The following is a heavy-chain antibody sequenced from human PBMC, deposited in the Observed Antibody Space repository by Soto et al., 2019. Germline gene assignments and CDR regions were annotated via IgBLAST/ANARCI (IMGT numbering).Heavy chain of an antibody. CDR1: GYTFTSYG. Sequence: QVQLVQSGAEVKKPGASVKVSCKASGYTFTSYGISWVRQAPGQGLEWMGWISAYNGNTNYAQKLQGRVTMTTDTSTRTAYWGVRRLRPDETAVYYCWGMSPGYDSRGDYINWFDPRGQGTLVTVSP. D-gene: IGHD3-22*01. CDR2: ISAYNGNT. CDR3: WGMSPGYDSRGDYINWFDP. J-gene: IGHJ5*02. V-gene: IGHV1-18*01.